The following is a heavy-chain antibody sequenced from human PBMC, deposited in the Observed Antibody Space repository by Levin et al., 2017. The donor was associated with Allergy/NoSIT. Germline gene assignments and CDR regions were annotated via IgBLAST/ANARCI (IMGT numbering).Heavy chain of an antibody. V-gene: IGHV3-23*01. J-gene: IGHJ4*02. D-gene: IGHD2-2*01. CDR1: GFTFSSFA. CDR3: AQVGHGPAVGRDYFGN. CDR2: ISGSGDTT. Sequence: PSGGSLRLSCAASGFTFSSFAMDWVRQAPGKGLEWVSGISGSGDTTYYADYVKGRFTVSRDKSKNTLFLQMNSLRAEDTAIYYCAQVGHGPAVGRDYFGNWGQGTLVTVAS.